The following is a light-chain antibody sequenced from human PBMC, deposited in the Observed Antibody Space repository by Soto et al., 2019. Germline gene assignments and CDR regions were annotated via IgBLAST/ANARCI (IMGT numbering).Light chain of an antibody. V-gene: IGKV3D-15*01. CDR3: QQYNNWPPYT. CDR2: GAS. Sequence: EIVMTQSPATLSVSPGERATLSCRASQSVSSNLAWYQQKPGQAPRLLIYGASTRATGIPARFSGSGSGTEDTLPIISRQSEDVAVYYCQQYNNWPPYTFGQGTKLEIK. CDR1: QSVSSN. J-gene: IGKJ2*01.